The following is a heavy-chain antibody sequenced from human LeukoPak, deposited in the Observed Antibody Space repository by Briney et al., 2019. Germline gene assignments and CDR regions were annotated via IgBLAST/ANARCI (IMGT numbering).Heavy chain of an antibody. Sequence: GRSLRLSCAASGFTFSSYAMHWVRQAPGKGLEWVAVISYDGSNKYYADSVKGRFTISRDNSKNTLYLQMNSLRAEDTAVYYCARDSVLLWFGELVPYGMDVWGQGTTVTVPS. CDR3: ARDSVLLWFGELVPYGMDV. CDR1: GFTFSSYA. V-gene: IGHV3-30-3*01. J-gene: IGHJ6*02. D-gene: IGHD3-10*01. CDR2: ISYDGSNK.